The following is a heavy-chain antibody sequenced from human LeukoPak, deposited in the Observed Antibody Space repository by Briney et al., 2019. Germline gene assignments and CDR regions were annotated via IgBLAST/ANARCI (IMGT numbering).Heavy chain of an antibody. CDR1: GGSISRSGYY. J-gene: IGHJ4*02. CDR3: ARARHGYIYGYRPNELGHFFDY. CDR2: IYYSGST. V-gene: IGHV4-39*07. Sequence: NPSETLSLTGTVSGGSISRSGYYWGWIRQTPGKGLEWIGSIYYSGSTYYKSSLKSRVTISLDTSKNQFSLKLSSVTAADTAVYYCARARHGYIYGYRPNELGHFFDYWGQGTLVTVSS. D-gene: IGHD5-18*01.